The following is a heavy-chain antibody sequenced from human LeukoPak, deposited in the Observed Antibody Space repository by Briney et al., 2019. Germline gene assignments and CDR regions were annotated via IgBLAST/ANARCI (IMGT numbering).Heavy chain of an antibody. CDR2: IYYSAST. V-gene: IGHV4-59*01. J-gene: IGHJ3*02. Sequence: SETLSLTCTVSGGSISSYYWSWIRQPPGKGLEWIGYIYYSASTNYNPSLKSRVTISVDTSKTQFSLKLSSVTAADTAVYYCAREVGGNFLLDAFDIWGQGTMVTVSS. CDR1: GGSISSYY. D-gene: IGHD4-23*01. CDR3: AREVGGNFLLDAFDI.